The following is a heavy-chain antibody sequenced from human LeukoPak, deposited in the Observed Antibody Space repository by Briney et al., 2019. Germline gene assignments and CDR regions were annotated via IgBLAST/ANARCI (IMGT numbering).Heavy chain of an antibody. V-gene: IGHV1-2*02. CDR3: ARSLVAYAGYFDY. Sequence: ASVKVSCKASGYTFNGYYKRWVRQAPGQGLEWMGWINPNSGGTNYAQKFQGRVTITRDTSISTDYMELSRLRSDDTAIYYCARSLVAYAGYFDYWGQGTLVTVSS. D-gene: IGHD5-12*01. J-gene: IGHJ4*02. CDR2: INPNSGGT. CDR1: GYTFNGYY.